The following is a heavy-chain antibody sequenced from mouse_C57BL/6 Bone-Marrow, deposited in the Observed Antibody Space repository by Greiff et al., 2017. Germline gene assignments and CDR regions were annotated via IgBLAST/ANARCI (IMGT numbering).Heavy chain of an antibody. V-gene: IGHV14-4*01. CDR3: TTWDGYGYFDV. CDR1: GFNIKDDY. Sequence: VQLQQSGAELVRPGASVKMSCTASGFNIKDDYMHWVKQRPEQGLEWIGWIDPENGDTAYASKFQGKANIKADTSSNTAYLQLSSLTTEDTAAYYCTTWDGYGYFDVGGTGTRVTVSA. J-gene: IGHJ1*03. CDR2: IDPENGDT. D-gene: IGHD2-3*01.